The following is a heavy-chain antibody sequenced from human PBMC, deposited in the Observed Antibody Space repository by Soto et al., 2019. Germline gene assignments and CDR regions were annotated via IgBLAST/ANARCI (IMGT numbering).Heavy chain of an antibody. D-gene: IGHD5-12*01. CDR3: ARPRGPRGYDLIDY. Sequence: EVQVVESGGGLVKPGGSLRLACAASGFPCNEYSWIWVRQAPGKGLEWVAFINPSSDYVYYADSVKGRFTISRDKAKNTLYLQMNSLRAEETAVYYCARPRGPRGYDLIDYWGQGTLVTVSS. CDR2: INPSSDYV. CDR1: GFPCNEYS. V-gene: IGHV3-21*02. J-gene: IGHJ4*02.